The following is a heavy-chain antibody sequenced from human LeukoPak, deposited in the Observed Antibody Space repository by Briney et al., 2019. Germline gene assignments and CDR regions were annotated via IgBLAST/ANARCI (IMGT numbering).Heavy chain of an antibody. CDR2: IYYSGST. J-gene: IGHJ4*02. V-gene: IGHV4-59*01. D-gene: IGHD6-13*01. CDR3: ARGVGSSWSFYYFDY. Sequence: SDTLSLTCTVSGGSISSYYWSWIRQPPGKGLEWIGYIYYSGSTNYNPSLKSRVTISVDTSKNQFSLKLSSVTAADTAVYYCARGVGSSWSFYYFDYWGQGTLVTVSS. CDR1: GGSISSYY.